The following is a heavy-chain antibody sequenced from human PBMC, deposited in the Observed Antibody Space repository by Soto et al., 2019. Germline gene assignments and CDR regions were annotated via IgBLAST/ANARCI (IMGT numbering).Heavy chain of an antibody. Sequence: QVQLQESGPGLVKPSETLSLTCTVSGGSISSYYWNWVRQPAGKGLEWIGRLYIGGRSSSNPSLKSRVSMSVYTSKNQFSLKLTSVTAADTAVYYCARSGVRVTTPGNWCDPWGQGTLVTVSS. CDR1: GGSISSYY. CDR2: LYIGGRS. V-gene: IGHV4-4*07. D-gene: IGHD4-17*01. CDR3: ARSGVRVTTPGNWCDP. J-gene: IGHJ5*02.